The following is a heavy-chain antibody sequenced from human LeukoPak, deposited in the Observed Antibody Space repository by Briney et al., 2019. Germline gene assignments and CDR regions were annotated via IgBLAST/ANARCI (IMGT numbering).Heavy chain of an antibody. CDR1: GFTFDDYA. J-gene: IGHJ4*02. V-gene: IGHV3-9*01. CDR2: ISWNSGSI. D-gene: IGHD6-13*01. Sequence: GGSLRLSCAASGFTFDDYAMHWVRQAPGKGLEWVSGISWNSGSIGYADSVKGRFTISRDNSKNSLYLQMNSLRAEDTALYYCAKAAAGTNYYFDYWGQGTLVTVSS. CDR3: AKAAAGTNYYFDY.